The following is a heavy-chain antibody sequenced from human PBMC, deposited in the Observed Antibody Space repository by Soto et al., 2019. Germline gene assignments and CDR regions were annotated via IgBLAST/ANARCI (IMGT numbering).Heavy chain of an antibody. CDR2: IIAGNGNT. V-gene: IGHV1-3*01. Sequence: GASVKVSCKASGYTFTNFGIHWVRQAPGQSLEWMGWIIAGNGNTKYSQKFHGRVTITRDTSATTVYMELGSLIPEDTALYYFARTYYYESSGSMASTFEYWGQGTLVTVSS. D-gene: IGHD3-22*01. CDR3: ARTYYYESSGSMASTFEY. CDR1: GYTFTNFG. J-gene: IGHJ4*02.